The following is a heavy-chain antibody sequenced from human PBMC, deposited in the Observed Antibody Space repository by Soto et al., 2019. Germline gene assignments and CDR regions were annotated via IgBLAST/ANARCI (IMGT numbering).Heavy chain of an antibody. V-gene: IGHV4-39*02. CDR1: GGSISYNSYY. D-gene: IGHD2-15*01. CDR2: IFYTGTT. Sequence: SETLSLTCTVSGGSISYNSYYWGWIRQPPGKGLEWVGGIFYTGTTYYSPSLKDRVTISVDTSKNSFSLNLTSVTAADTAVYFCARLVVVAPGANAWGQVTRGTVSS. CDR3: ARLVVVAPGANA. J-gene: IGHJ5*02.